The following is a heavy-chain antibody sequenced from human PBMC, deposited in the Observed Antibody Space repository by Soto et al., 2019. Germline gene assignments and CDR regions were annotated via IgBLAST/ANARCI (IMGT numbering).Heavy chain of an antibody. V-gene: IGHV4-31*03. CDR2: IYYSGSS. J-gene: IGHJ3*02. D-gene: IGHD3-10*01. CDR3: ARAPSYRHVFDI. Sequence: QVQLQESGPGLVKPSQTLSLTCNVSGGSISSCGYYWTWIRQNTGKGLEWIGNIYYSGSSLSNPSLKSRVTTSLDPSKNQFSLKLTSVTAAATAMYFCARAPSYRHVFDIGGRGTMVSVSS. CDR1: GGSISSCGYY.